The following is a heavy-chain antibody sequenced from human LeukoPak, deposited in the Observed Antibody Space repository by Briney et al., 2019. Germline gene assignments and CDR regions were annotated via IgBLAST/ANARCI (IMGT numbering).Heavy chain of an antibody. CDR1: GFTFSSYA. J-gene: IGHJ4*02. CDR3: ARVDGSGIGSDY. D-gene: IGHD3-10*01. V-gene: IGHV3-21*01. CDR2: ISSSSSYI. Sequence: GGSLRLSCAASGFTFSSYAMSWVRQAPGKGLEWVSSISSSSSYIYYADSVKGRFTISRDNAKNSLYLQMNSLRAEDTAVYYCARVDGSGIGSDYWGQGTLVTVSS.